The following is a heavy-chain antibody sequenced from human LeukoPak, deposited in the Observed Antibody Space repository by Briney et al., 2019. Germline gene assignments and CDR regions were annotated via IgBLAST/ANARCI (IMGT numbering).Heavy chain of an antibody. Sequence: GGSLRLSCAASGFTFSSYVMHWVRQAPGKGLEWVAVISYDGSNKYYADSVKGRFTISRDNSKNTLYLQMNSLRAEDTAVYYCARDDSSGYYQVDYWGQGTLVTVSS. CDR1: GFTFSSYV. D-gene: IGHD3-22*01. V-gene: IGHV3-30*04. CDR3: ARDDSSGYYQVDY. CDR2: ISYDGSNK. J-gene: IGHJ4*02.